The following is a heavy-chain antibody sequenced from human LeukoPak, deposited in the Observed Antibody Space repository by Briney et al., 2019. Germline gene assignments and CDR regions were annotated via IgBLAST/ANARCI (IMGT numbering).Heavy chain of an antibody. CDR2: IYSGGST. V-gene: IGHV3-53*01. CDR1: GFTVSSNY. Sequence: PGGSLRLSCAASGFTVSSNYISWVHQAPGKGLEWVSLIYSGGSTYYADSVKGRFSISRDNSKNTLFLQMNSLRAEDTAVYYCATDAHWGQGTLVTVSS. CDR3: ATDAH. J-gene: IGHJ4*02.